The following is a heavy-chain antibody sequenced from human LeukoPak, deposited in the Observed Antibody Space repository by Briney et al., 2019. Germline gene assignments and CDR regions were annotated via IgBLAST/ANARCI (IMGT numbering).Heavy chain of an antibody. V-gene: IGHV3-53*01. CDR2: IYIAGTT. Sequence: GGSLRLSCVASGFAVSSNHMNWVRHAPGKGLEWVSIIYIAGTTHYAASVKGRFTISRDNSINTVYLQMNSLRAEDTAVYYCARDSSSHYYFDYWGQGTLVTVSS. CDR1: GFAVSSNH. J-gene: IGHJ4*02. D-gene: IGHD2-2*01. CDR3: ARDSSSHYYFDY.